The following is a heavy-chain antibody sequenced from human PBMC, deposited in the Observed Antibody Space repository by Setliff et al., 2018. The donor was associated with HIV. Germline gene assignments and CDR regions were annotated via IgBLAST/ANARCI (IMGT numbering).Heavy chain of an antibody. D-gene: IGHD6-13*01. Sequence: SETLSLTCTVSGGSISGYHWNWLRQTPGKGLEWIGYIYTSRGTNYNHSLRTRVIISIDTSNQFSLKLSSVTAADAAVYYCARSPSYRSSWEYYFGYWGQGILVTVSS. V-gene: IGHV4-4*09. J-gene: IGHJ4*02. CDR2: IYTSRGT. CDR1: GGSISGYH. CDR3: ARSPSYRSSWEYYFGY.